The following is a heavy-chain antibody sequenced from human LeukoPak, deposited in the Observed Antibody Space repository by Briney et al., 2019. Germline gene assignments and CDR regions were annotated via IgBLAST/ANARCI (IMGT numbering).Heavy chain of an antibody. D-gene: IGHD3-22*01. Sequence: SETLSFTCAVYGGSFSGYYWSWIRQPPGKGLEWIGEINHSGSTNYNPSLKSRVTISVDTSKNQFSLKLSSVTAADTAVYYCAGYYYYDSSGYYSDYWGQGTLVTVSS. J-gene: IGHJ4*02. V-gene: IGHV4-34*01. CDR3: AGYYYYDSSGYYSDY. CDR2: INHSGST. CDR1: GGSFSGYY.